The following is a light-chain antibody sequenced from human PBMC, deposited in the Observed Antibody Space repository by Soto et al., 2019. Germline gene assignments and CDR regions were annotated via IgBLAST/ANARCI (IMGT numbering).Light chain of an antibody. CDR2: DAS. J-gene: IGKJ1*01. Sequence: DSQMTPSPSTLSASVGDRVTITCRASQSISSWLAWYQQKPGKAPKLLIYDASSLESGVPSRFSGGGSGTEFTLTISSLQPDDFATYYCQQYNSYWTFGQGTKVDIK. CDR1: QSISSW. V-gene: IGKV1-5*01. CDR3: QQYNSYWT.